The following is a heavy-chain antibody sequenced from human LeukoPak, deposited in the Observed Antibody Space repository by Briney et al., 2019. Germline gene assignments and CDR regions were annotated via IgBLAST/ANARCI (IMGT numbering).Heavy chain of an antibody. D-gene: IGHD2-2*01. CDR2: ISAGGGST. Sequence: GGSLRLSCAASGFTFSSYAMSWVRQAPGKGLEWVSGISAGGGSTYYADSVKGRFTISRDNSKNTLHLQMNSLRAEDTAVYYCAKPYITSRVDSFDLWGQGTVVTASS. V-gene: IGHV3-23*01. J-gene: IGHJ3*01. CDR3: AKPYITSRVDSFDL. CDR1: GFTFSSYA.